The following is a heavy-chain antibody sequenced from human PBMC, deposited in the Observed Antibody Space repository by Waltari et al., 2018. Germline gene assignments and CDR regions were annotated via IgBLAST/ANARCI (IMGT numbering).Heavy chain of an antibody. D-gene: IGHD6-13*01. CDR3: AGLAAAGEADY. V-gene: IGHV3-48*01. Sequence: EVQLVESGGGLVQPGGSLRPSCAASGFPFSSFSLNLVRQAPGKGLEWVSYISSSSSTIYYADSVKGRFTISRDNAKNSMYLQMNSLRAEDTAVYYCAGLAAAGEADYWGQGTLVTVSS. CDR1: GFPFSSFS. J-gene: IGHJ4*02. CDR2: ISSSSSTI.